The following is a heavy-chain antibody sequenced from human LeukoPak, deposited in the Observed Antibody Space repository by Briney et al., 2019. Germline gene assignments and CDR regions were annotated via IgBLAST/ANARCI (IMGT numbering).Heavy chain of an antibody. CDR1: GFTFSSYW. CDR2: IKQDGSEK. Sequence: PGGSLRLSCAASGFTFSSYWMSWVRQAPGKGLEWVANIKQDGSEKYYVDSVKGRFTISRDNAKNSLYLQMNSLRAEDTAVYCCARAGGTYYGIAFDIWGQGTMVTVSS. V-gene: IGHV3-7*01. CDR3: ARAGGTYYGIAFDI. D-gene: IGHD1-26*01. J-gene: IGHJ3*02.